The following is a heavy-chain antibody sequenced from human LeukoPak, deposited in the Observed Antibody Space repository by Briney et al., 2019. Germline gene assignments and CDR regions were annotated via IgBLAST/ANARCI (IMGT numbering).Heavy chain of an antibody. CDR1: GGSISSFY. D-gene: IGHD2/OR15-2a*01. CDR3: AKGGSTNFYYGDV. V-gene: IGHV4-59*01. J-gene: IGHJ6*02. CDR2: MFYSESA. Sequence: PSETLSLTCTFSGGSISSFYWSWIRQSPGKALEWIGYMFYSESANYNPSLRSRVTISVDTSKNQFSLKLSSVTAADTAVYYCAKGGSTNFYYGDVWGQGTTVTVSS.